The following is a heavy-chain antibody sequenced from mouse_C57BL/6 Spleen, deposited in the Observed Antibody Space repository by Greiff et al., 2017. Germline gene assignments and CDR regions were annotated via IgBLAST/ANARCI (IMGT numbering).Heavy chain of an antibody. V-gene: IGHV5-4*01. D-gene: IGHD1-1*01. Sequence: EVKLVESGGGLVKPGGSLKLSCAASGFTFSSYAMSWVRQTPEKRLEWVATISDGGSYTYYPDNVKGRFTISRGNAKNNLYLQMSHLKSEDTAMYYCAREGTTVVDWYFDVWGTGTTVTVSS. CDR2: ISDGGSYT. J-gene: IGHJ1*03. CDR1: GFTFSSYA. CDR3: AREGTTVVDWYFDV.